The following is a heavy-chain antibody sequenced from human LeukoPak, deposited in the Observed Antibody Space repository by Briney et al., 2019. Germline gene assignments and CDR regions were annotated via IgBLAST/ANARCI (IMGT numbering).Heavy chain of an antibody. CDR3: AKDLLDSSGWCVDGY. J-gene: IGHJ4*02. CDR1: GFTFSSYA. V-gene: IGHV3-23*01. Sequence: PGGSLRLSCAASGFTFSSYAMSWVRQAPGKGLEWVSAISGSGGSTYYADSVKGRFTISRDNSKNTLYLQMNSLRAEDTAVYYCAKDLLDSSGWCVDGYWGQGTLVTVSS. CDR2: ISGSGGST. D-gene: IGHD6-19*01.